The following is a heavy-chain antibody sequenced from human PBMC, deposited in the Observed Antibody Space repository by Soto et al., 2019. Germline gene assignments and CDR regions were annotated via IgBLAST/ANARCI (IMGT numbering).Heavy chain of an antibody. CDR1: GGTFSSYT. CDR2: IIPILGIA. V-gene: IGHV1-69*02. D-gene: IGHD5-12*01. J-gene: IGHJ4*02. CDR3: ATGPMVANDAY. Sequence: QVQLVQSGAEVKKPGSSVKVSCKASGGTFSSYTISWVRQAPGQGLEWMGRIIPILGIANYAQKFQGRVTISADKSTSTAYMELSSLRFEDTAVYYCATGPMVANDAYWGQGTLVTVSS.